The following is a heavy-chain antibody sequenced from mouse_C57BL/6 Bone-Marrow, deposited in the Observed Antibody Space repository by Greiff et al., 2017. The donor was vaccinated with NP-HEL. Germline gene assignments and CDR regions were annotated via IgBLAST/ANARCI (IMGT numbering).Heavy chain of an antibody. V-gene: IGHV5-6*01. CDR1: GFTFSSYG. Sequence: EVHLVESGGDLVKPGGSLKLSCAASGFTFSSYGMSWVRQTPDKRLEWVATISSGGSYTYYPDSVKGRFTISRDNAKHTLYLQMSSLKSEDTAMYYCASPYEYDVAWFAYWGQGTLVTVSA. CDR2: ISSGGSYT. CDR3: ASPYEYDVAWFAY. D-gene: IGHD2-4*01. J-gene: IGHJ3*01.